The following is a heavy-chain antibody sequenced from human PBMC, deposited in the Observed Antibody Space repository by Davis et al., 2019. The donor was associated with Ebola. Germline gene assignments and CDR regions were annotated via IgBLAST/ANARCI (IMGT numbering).Heavy chain of an antibody. J-gene: IGHJ4*02. CDR2: INTDGSRT. Sequence: GESLKISCAASGFTFSSYWMHWVRQAPGKGLVWVSRINTDGSRTSYADSVKGRFTISRDNSKNTLYLQMNSLRPGDTAVYYCARDSDDYSFDYWGQGTLVTVSS. V-gene: IGHV3-74*01. CDR1: GFTFSSYW. CDR3: ARDSDDYSFDY. D-gene: IGHD4-11*01.